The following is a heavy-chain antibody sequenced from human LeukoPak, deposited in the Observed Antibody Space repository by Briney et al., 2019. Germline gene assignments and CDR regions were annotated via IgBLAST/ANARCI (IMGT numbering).Heavy chain of an antibody. J-gene: IGHJ4*02. Sequence: GGSLRLSCAASGFTFSSCAMSWVRQAPGKGLEWVSAISGSGGSTYYADSVKGRFTISRDNSKNTLYLQMNSLRAEDTAVYYCAKDLGSIAVAGTIDYWGQGTLVTVSS. CDR2: ISGSGGST. D-gene: IGHD6-19*01. V-gene: IGHV3-23*01. CDR1: GFTFSSCA. CDR3: AKDLGSIAVAGTIDY.